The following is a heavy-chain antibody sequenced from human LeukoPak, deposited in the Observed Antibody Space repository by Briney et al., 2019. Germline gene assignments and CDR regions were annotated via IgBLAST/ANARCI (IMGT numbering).Heavy chain of an antibody. Sequence: SETLSLTCTVSGGSISSGGYYWSWIRQHPGKGLEWIPYIYYSGSTYYNPSLKSRVTISVDTSKNQFSLKLSSVTAADTAVYYCARRGCSSTSCYGDWQHWGQGTLVTVSS. V-gene: IGHV4-31*03. D-gene: IGHD2-2*01. CDR2: IYYSGST. CDR3: ARRGCSSTSCYGDWQH. J-gene: IGHJ4*02. CDR1: GGSISSGGYY.